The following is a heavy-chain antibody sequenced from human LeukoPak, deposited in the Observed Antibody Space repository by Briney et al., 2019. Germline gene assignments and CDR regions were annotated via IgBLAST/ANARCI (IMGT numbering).Heavy chain of an antibody. J-gene: IGHJ6*02. V-gene: IGHV3-74*01. Sequence: PGGSLRLSCAASGFTFSSYWMHWVRQVPGKGLVWVSRITSEGSSTSYADSVKGRFTISRDNAKNTLYLQMNSLRAEDTAVYYCARVRQQLVLGVYYYYYGMDVWGQGTTVTVSS. CDR1: GFTFSSYW. CDR2: ITSEGSST. D-gene: IGHD6-13*01. CDR3: ARVRQQLVLGVYYYYYGMDV.